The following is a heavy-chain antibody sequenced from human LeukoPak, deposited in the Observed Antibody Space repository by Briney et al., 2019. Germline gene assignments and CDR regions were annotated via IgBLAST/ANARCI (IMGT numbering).Heavy chain of an antibody. Sequence: GGSLRLSCAASGFTFSSYWMHWVRQAPGGGLVWVSRITGDGTRTNYADSVKGRFTISRDNTKNTLFLQMNSLRAEDTAVYYCARPLVSGSLAYWGQGTLVTVSS. V-gene: IGHV3-74*01. CDR1: GFTFSSYW. CDR2: ITGDGTRT. CDR3: ARPLVSGSLAY. J-gene: IGHJ4*02. D-gene: IGHD3-10*01.